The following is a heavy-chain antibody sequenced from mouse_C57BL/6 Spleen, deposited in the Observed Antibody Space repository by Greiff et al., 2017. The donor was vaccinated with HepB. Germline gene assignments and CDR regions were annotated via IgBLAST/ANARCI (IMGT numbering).Heavy chain of an antibody. CDR1: GYTFTSYW. J-gene: IGHJ3*01. Sequence: QVQLQQSGAELVKPGASVKLSCKASGYTFTSYWMHWVKQRPGQGLEWIGMIHPNSGSTNYNEKFKSKATLTVDKSSSTAYMQLSSLTSEDSAVYYCATEGAYYGNYVPFAYWGQGTLVTVSA. V-gene: IGHV1-64*01. CDR3: ATEGAYYGNYVPFAY. D-gene: IGHD2-10*01. CDR2: IHPNSGST.